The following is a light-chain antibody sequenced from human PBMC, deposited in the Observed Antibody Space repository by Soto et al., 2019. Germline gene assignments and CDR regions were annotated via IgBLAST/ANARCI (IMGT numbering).Light chain of an antibody. CDR1: QSLNSY. CDR2: DAS. J-gene: IGKJ4*01. Sequence: EIVLTQSPATLSLSPGERATLSCRASQSLNSYLAWFQQIPGQAPRLLLYDASNRATGIPARFSGSGSGTGFTLTISNLEPADFAVYYCQQRLDWPLAFGGGTKVEI. CDR3: QQRLDWPLA. V-gene: IGKV3-11*01.